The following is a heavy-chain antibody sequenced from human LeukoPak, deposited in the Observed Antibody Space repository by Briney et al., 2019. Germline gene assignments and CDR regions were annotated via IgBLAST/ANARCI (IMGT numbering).Heavy chain of an antibody. Sequence: GGSLRLSCAASGFTFSSYTMHWVRQAPGKGLEWVAVISHDGSNKFYTDSVKGRLTISRDNSKNMLYLQMNSLRAEDTAVYYCARASDPWLQLTWGQGTLVTVSS. V-gene: IGHV3-30-3*01. D-gene: IGHD5-24*01. J-gene: IGHJ5*02. CDR2: ISHDGSNK. CDR3: ARASDPWLQLT. CDR1: GFTFSSYT.